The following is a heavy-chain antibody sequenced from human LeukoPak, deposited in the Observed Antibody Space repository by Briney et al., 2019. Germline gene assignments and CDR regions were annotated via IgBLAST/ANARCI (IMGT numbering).Heavy chain of an antibody. J-gene: IGHJ5*02. Sequence: PGGSLRLSCAASGFTLSSYWMSWVRQAPGKGLEWVANIKQDGSEKYYVDSVKGRFTISRDNAKNSLYLQMNSLRAEDTAVYYCAREFKMTEMNWFDPWGQGTLVTVSS. D-gene: IGHD5-24*01. CDR2: IKQDGSEK. CDR1: GFTLSSYW. V-gene: IGHV3-7*01. CDR3: AREFKMTEMNWFDP.